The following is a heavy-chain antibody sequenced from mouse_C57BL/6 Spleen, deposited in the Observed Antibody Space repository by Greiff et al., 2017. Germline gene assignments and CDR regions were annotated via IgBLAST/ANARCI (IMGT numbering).Heavy chain of an antibody. Sequence: EVMLVESGGGLVKPGGSLKLSCAASGFTFSSYAMSWVRQTPEKRLEWVATISDGGSYTYYPDNVKGRFTLSRDNAKNNLYLQMSHLKSEDTAMYYCAREGWDERFAYWGQGTLVTVSA. CDR1: GFTFSSYA. J-gene: IGHJ3*01. V-gene: IGHV5-4*01. CDR2: ISDGGSYT. D-gene: IGHD4-1*01. CDR3: AREGWDERFAY.